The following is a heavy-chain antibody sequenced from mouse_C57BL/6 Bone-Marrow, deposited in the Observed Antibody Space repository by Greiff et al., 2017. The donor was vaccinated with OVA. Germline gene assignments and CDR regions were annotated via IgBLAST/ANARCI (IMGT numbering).Heavy chain of an antibody. CDR3: TRGYSNYYAMDY. D-gene: IGHD2-5*01. Sequence: QVQLQQPGAELVRPGASVTLSCKASGYTFTDYEMHWVKQTPVHGLEWIGAIDPGTGGTAYNQKFKGKAILTVDKSSSTAYMELRSLTSEDSAVYYCTRGYSNYYAMDYWGQGTSVTVSS. J-gene: IGHJ4*01. CDR1: GYTFTDYE. V-gene: IGHV1-15*01. CDR2: IDPGTGGT.